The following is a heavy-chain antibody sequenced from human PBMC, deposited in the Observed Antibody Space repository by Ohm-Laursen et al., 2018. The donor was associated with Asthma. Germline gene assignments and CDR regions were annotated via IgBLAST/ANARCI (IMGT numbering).Heavy chain of an antibody. CDR2: VYYTYTT. V-gene: IGHV4-39*02. CDR3: TRLPTTYEIDV. D-gene: IGHD1-1*01. Sequence: SDTLSLTCTVSGGSINGSPYHWWGWLRPTPGKGLEWIAIVYYTYTTSYSPPFMSRPTISLDTSNNSFSLSPSSVTATDTGIYYCTRLPTTYEIDVWGPGATVTVSS. CDR1: GGSINGSPYH. J-gene: IGHJ6*02.